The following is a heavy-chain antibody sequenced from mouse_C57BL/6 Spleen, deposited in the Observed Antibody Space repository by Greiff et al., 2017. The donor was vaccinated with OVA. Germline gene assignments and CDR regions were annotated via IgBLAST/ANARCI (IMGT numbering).Heavy chain of an antibody. V-gene: IGHV1-72*01. J-gene: IGHJ3*01. Sequence: QVQLQQPGAELVKPGASVKLSCKASGYTFTSYWMHWVKQRPGRGLEWIGRIDPNSGGTKYNEKFKSKATLTVDKPSSTAYMQLSSLTSEDSAVYYWERSEAHYGSSYGVAYWGQGTLVTVSA. D-gene: IGHD1-1*01. CDR1: GYTFTSYW. CDR2: IDPNSGGT. CDR3: ERSEAHYGSSYGVAY.